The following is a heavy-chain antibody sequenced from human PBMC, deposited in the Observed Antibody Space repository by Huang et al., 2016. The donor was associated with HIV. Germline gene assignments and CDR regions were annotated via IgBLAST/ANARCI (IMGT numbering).Heavy chain of an antibody. Sequence: QLQLQESGPGLVKPSETLSLTCTVSGGSIRSDNYYWGWIRQPPGKGLEWLGSIYYSGSTYSNPSLKIRVTITVDTSKNQFSLKMRSVTAADTAVYYCARLPGSITMIRGVITDPYWGQGTLVTVSS. J-gene: IGHJ4*02. D-gene: IGHD3-10*01. CDR1: GGSIRSDNYY. V-gene: IGHV4-39*01. CDR3: ARLPGSITMIRGVITDPY. CDR2: IYYSGST.